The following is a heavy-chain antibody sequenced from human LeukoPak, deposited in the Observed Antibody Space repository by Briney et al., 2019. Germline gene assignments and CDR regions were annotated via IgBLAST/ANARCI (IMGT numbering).Heavy chain of an antibody. Sequence: GGSLRLSCAASGFTFSSHSMNWVRQAPGKGLEWVSSISSSSSYRYHADAVKGRFTISRDNAKNSLYLQMNSLRAEDTAVYYCARDHSPYCSGGTCYAPVDYWGQGTLVTVSS. CDR1: GFTFSSHS. D-gene: IGHD2-15*01. CDR3: ARDHSPYCSGGTCYAPVDY. J-gene: IGHJ4*02. CDR2: ISSSSSYR. V-gene: IGHV3-21*01.